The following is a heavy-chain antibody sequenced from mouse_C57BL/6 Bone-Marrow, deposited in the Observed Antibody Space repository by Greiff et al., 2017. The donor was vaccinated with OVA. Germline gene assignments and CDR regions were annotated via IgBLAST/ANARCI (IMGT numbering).Heavy chain of an antibody. Sequence: EVQLQQSGPELVKPGASVKISCKASGYTFTDYYMNWVKQSHGKSLEWIGDINPNNGGTSYNQKFKGKATLTVDESSSTAYMELRSLTSEDSAVYYCARKYDYDVHWYFDVWGTGTTVTVSS. CDR2: INPNNGGT. D-gene: IGHD2-4*01. V-gene: IGHV1-26*01. J-gene: IGHJ1*03. CDR1: GYTFTDYY. CDR3: ARKYDYDVHWYFDV.